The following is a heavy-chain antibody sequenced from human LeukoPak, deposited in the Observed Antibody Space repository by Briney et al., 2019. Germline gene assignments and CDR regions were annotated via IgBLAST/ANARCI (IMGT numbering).Heavy chain of an antibody. J-gene: IGHJ6*03. CDR2: FYYSGNI. Sequence: SETLSLTCTVSGGSISSYYWSWIRQPPGKGLEWIGYFYYSGNIHYSPSLKSRLTMSVDTSKNQFSLRLSSVTAADTAVYYCVRSDYYYYMDVRGKGTTVTVSS. CDR3: VRSDYYYYMDV. CDR1: GGSISSYY. V-gene: IGHV4-59*01. D-gene: IGHD4-17*01.